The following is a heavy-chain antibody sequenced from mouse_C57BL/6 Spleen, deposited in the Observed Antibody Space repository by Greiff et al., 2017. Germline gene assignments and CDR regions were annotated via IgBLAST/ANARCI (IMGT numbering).Heavy chain of an antibody. CDR3: TREGDGVGRAWFAY. Sequence: EVKLEESGGGLVQPGGSMKLSCAASGFTFSDAWMDWVRQSPEQGLEWVAEIRNKANNHATYYAESVKGRFTISRDDSKCSVNLQMNSLRAEDTGIDYGTREGDGVGRAWFAYWGQGTLVTVSA. CDR2: IRNKANNHAT. J-gene: IGHJ3*01. CDR1: GFTFSDAW. V-gene: IGHV6-6*01. D-gene: IGHD2-13*01.